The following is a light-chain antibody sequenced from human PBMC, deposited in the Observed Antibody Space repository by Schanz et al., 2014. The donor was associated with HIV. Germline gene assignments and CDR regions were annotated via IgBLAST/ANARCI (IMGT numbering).Light chain of an antibody. CDR3: ATWDDSLNGVV. V-gene: IGLV1-44*01. CDR1: NSNIRSNA. CDR2: SDN. J-gene: IGLJ2*01. Sequence: QSVLTQAPSASGTPGQRVTISCSVSNSNIRSNAVNWYQHLPGSAPQLLIYSDNQRPSRVPDRFFGSKSGTSASLAISGLRSDDEAHYYCATWDDSLNGVVFGGGTKLTVL.